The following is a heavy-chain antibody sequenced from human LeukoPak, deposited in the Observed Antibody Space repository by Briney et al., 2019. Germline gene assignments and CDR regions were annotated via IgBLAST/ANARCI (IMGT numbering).Heavy chain of an antibody. D-gene: IGHD3-3*01. V-gene: IGHV1-18*01. CDR3: ARDYDFYFDY. Sequence: GASVKVSCQASGYTFTSYGISWVRQATGQGLEGMGWMSSYNGNTNYAQKLQGRVTMTTDTSTSTAYMELRSLRSDDTAVYYCARDYDFYFDYWGQGTLVTVSS. J-gene: IGHJ4*02. CDR2: MSSYNGNT. CDR1: GYTFTSYG.